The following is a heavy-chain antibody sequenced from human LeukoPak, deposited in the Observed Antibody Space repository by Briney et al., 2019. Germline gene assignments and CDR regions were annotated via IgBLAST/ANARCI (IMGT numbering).Heavy chain of an antibody. CDR2: INAGNGNT. D-gene: IGHD3-10*01. CDR3: ARGSPMVLAY. V-gene: IGHV1-3*01. J-gene: IGHJ4*02. CDR1: GYTFTRFA. Sequence: AAVKDPCKASGYTFTRFAMHWGRQAPGQRLEWMGWINAGNGNTKYTQKFQGRVTITRDTSASTAYMELSSVRSEDTAVYYCARGSPMVLAYWGQGTLVTVSS.